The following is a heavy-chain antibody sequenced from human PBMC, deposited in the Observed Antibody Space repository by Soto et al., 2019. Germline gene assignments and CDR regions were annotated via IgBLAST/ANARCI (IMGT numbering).Heavy chain of an antibody. J-gene: IGHJ4*02. V-gene: IGHV3-7*03. D-gene: IGHD2-8*01. CDR2: MNQDGSVK. CDR1: GFTFSVYW. Sequence: GESLKISCAASGFTFSVYWMTWVRRAPGKGLEWVANMNQDGSVKHYVDSVKGRFTISRDNAKNSLYLQMNSLTAEDTGVYYCARDNDRKFDHWGQGTLVTVSS. CDR3: ARDNDRKFDH.